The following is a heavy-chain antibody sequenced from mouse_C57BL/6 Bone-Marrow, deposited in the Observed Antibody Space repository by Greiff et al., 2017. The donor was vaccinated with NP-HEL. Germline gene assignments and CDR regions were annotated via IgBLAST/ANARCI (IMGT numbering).Heavy chain of an antibody. Sequence: QVQLQQPGAELVKPGASVKMSCKASGYTFTSYWITWVKQRPGQGLEWIGDIYPGSGSTNYNEKFKSKATLTVDTSSSTAYMQLSSLTSEDSAVYYCAREVYSDYYAMDYWGQGTSVTVSS. D-gene: IGHD1-3*01. CDR3: AREVYSDYYAMDY. CDR1: GYTFTSYW. CDR2: IYPGSGST. J-gene: IGHJ4*01. V-gene: IGHV1-55*01.